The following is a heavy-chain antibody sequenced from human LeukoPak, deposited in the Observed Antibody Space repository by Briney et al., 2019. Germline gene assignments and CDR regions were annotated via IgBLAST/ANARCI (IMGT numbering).Heavy chain of an antibody. CDR3: ARDALFFGVAVSYYFDY. D-gene: IGHD3-3*01. Sequence: GGSLRLSCAASGFTFSRYWMSWVRQAPGKGLEWVANIRQDGNEKYYVDSVKGRFTISRDNAKNSLYLQMNSLRAEDAAVYYCARDALFFGVAVSYYFDYWGQGTLVTVSS. V-gene: IGHV3-7*01. CDR1: GFTFSRYW. J-gene: IGHJ4*02. CDR2: IRQDGNEK.